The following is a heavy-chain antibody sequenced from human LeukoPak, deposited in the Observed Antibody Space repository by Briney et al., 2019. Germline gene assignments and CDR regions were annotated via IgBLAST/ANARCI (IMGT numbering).Heavy chain of an antibody. Sequence: SETLSLTCAVYGGSFSGYYWSWIRQPPGKGLEWIGYIYYSGSTNYNPSLKSRVTISVDTSKNQFSLKLSSVTAADTAVYYCARSLGTGYYTPYYFDYWGQGTLVTVSS. CDR1: GGSFSGYY. CDR3: ARSLGTGYYTPYYFDY. J-gene: IGHJ4*02. CDR2: IYYSGST. D-gene: IGHD3/OR15-3a*01. V-gene: IGHV4-59*01.